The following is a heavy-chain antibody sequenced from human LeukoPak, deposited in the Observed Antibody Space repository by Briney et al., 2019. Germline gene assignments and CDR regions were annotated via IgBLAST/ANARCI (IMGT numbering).Heavy chain of an antibody. CDR1: GGSISSNSNY. CDR3: ARHAVFTMVRGANIDY. CDR2: IYDSGST. D-gene: IGHD3-10*01. Sequence: PSETLSLTCTVSGGSISSNSNYWGWIRQPPGKGLECIGSIYDSGSTYYNPSLKSRVTVSVDTSKKQLSLKLSSVTAADTAVYYCARHAVFTMVRGANIDYWGQGTQVTVSS. J-gene: IGHJ4*02. V-gene: IGHV4-39*01.